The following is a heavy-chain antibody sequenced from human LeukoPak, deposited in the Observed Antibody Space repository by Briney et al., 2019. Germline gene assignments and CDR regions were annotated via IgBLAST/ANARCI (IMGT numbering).Heavy chain of an antibody. D-gene: IGHD3-9*01. CDR1: GFTFSSYE. CDR3: ARYVLRYFDWLPYFDY. CDR2: ISSSGSTI. V-gene: IGHV3-48*03. J-gene: IGHJ4*02. Sequence: GGSLRLSCAASGFTFSSYEMNWVRQAPGKGLEWVSYISSSGSTIYYADSVKGRFTISRDNAKNSLYLQTNSLRAEDTAVYYCARYVLRYFDWLPYFDYWGQGTLVTVSS.